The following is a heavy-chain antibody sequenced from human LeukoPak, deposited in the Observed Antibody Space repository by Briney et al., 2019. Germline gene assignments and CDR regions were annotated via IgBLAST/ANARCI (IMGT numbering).Heavy chain of an antibody. CDR1: GFTVSSNY. CDR2: TYSGGST. CDR3: ARETGTTGYFDY. V-gene: IGHV3-53*01. Sequence: GGSLRLSCAASGFTVSSNYMSWVRQAPGKGLEWVSVTYSGGSTYYADSVKGRFTISRDNSKNTLYLQMNSLRAEDTAVYYRARETGTTGYFDYWGQGTLVTVSS. D-gene: IGHD1-1*01. J-gene: IGHJ4*02.